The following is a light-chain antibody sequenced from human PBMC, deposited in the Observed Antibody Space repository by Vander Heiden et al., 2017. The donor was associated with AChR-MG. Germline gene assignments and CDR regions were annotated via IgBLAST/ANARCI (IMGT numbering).Light chain of an antibody. CDR3: QAWDSSTVV. Sequence: SYELIQPPSVSVSPGQTASITCSGDKLGDKYACWYHQKPGQSPALVIYEDDKRPSGIPERFSGSNSGNTATLTISGTQAMDEADYYCQAWDSSTVVFGGVTKLTVL. V-gene: IGLV3-1*01. J-gene: IGLJ2*01. CDR1: KLGDKY. CDR2: EDD.